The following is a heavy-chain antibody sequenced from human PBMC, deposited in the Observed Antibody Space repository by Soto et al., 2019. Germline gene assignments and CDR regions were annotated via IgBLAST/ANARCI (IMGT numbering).Heavy chain of an antibody. V-gene: IGHV1-18*01. J-gene: IGHJ4*02. Sequence: QIQLVQSEGEVKKPGASVKVSCKTSGYTFTNYGVTWVRQAPGQGLEWMGWLNTYNGNTKYAQRFQGRVTMTPDTSASTAYVELRSLRSDDTAVYYCARVQTPTESDFWGQGTLVTVSS. CDR3: ARVQTPTESDF. D-gene: IGHD4-4*01. CDR1: GYTFTNYG. CDR2: LNTYNGNT.